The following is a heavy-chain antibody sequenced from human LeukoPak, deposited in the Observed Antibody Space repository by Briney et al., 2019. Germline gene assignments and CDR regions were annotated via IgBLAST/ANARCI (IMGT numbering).Heavy chain of an antibody. CDR1: GGSFSGYY. CDR3: ARAPDSVDAFDI. J-gene: IGHJ3*02. V-gene: IGHV4-34*01. D-gene: IGHD3-22*01. Sequence: SETLSLTCAVYGGSFSGYYWSWIRQPPGKGLEWIGEINHSGSTNYNPSLKRRVTISVDTSKNQFSLKLSSVTAADAAVYYCARAPDSVDAFDIWGQGTMVTVSS. CDR2: INHSGST.